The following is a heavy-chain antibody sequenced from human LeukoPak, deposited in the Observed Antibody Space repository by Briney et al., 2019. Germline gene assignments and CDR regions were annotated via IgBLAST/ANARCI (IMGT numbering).Heavy chain of an antibody. CDR1: GFTFDEYG. Sequence: GGSLRLSCAAAGFTFDEYGMHWVRQAPGKGLEWVSGISWNSGSIGYADSVKGRFIISRDNAKNSLYLQMNSLRAEDTALYYCAKDLVPAAMEGFDSWGQGNLVTVSS. D-gene: IGHD2-2*01. CDR3: AKDLVPAAMEGFDS. CDR2: ISWNSGSI. V-gene: IGHV3-9*01. J-gene: IGHJ4*02.